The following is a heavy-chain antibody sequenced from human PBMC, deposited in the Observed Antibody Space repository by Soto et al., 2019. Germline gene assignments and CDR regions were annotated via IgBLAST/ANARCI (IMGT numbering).Heavy chain of an antibody. D-gene: IGHD1-1*01. CDR1: GFTFDDYA. Sequence: GGSLRLSCAASGFTFDDYAMHWVRQAPGKGLEWVSGISWNSGSIGYADSVKGRFTISRDNAKNSLYLQMNSLRAEDTALYYCAKDMAQLELQYYFDYWGQGTLVTVSS. V-gene: IGHV3-9*01. CDR3: AKDMAQLELQYYFDY. CDR2: ISWNSGSI. J-gene: IGHJ4*02.